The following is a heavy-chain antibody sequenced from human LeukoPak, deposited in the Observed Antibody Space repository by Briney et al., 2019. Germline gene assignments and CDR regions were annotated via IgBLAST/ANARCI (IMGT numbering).Heavy chain of an antibody. CDR1: GFTFSSYG. Sequence: PGGSLRLSCAASGFTFSSYGMHWVRQAPGKGLEWVAVISYDGSNKYYADSVKGRFTISRDNSKNTLYLQVNSLRAEDTAVYYCAKGGYDSGRFDYWGQGTLVTVSS. D-gene: IGHD5-12*01. CDR2: ISYDGSNK. CDR3: AKGGYDSGRFDY. V-gene: IGHV3-30*18. J-gene: IGHJ4*02.